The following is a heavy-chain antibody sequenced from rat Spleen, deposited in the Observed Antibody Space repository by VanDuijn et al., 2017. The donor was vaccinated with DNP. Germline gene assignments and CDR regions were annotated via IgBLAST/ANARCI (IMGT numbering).Heavy chain of an antibody. CDR1: GFTFSDYY. J-gene: IGHJ2*01. CDR3: VRWNSGHFDY. Sequence: EVQLVDSGGALVQPGRSLKLSCASSGFTFSDYYMAWVRQAPTKGLEWVAYITYDGGSTYYRDSVQGRFTISRDNAKSTLYLQMDSLRSEDMATYYCVRWNSGHFDYWGQGVMVTVSS. CDR2: ITYDGGST. V-gene: IGHV5-22*01. D-gene: IGHD4-3*01.